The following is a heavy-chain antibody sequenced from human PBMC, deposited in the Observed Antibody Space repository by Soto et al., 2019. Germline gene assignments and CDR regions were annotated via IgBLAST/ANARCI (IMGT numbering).Heavy chain of an antibody. J-gene: IGHJ4*01. V-gene: IGHV3-23*01. CDR3: AKAPLDESSGIHDY. CDR2: ISGSGGST. D-gene: IGHD3-10*01. Sequence: EVQLLESGGGLVQPGGSLRLSCAASGFTFSSYAMSWVRQAPGKGLEWVSAISGSGGSTYYADSVKGRFTISRDNSKNTLYLQRNSLRAEDTAVYYCAKAPLDESSGIHDYCGHGTLVTVSS. CDR1: GFTFSSYA.